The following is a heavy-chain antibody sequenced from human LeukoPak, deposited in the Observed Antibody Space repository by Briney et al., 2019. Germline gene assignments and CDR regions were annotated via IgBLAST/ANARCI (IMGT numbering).Heavy chain of an antibody. D-gene: IGHD3-10*01. CDR2: ISYDGSNK. J-gene: IGHJ4*02. CDR3: ASGGRTDY. CDR1: GFTFSSYA. V-gene: IGHV3-30-3*01. Sequence: GGSLRLSRAASGFTFSSYAMHWVRQAPGKGLEWVAVISYDGSNKYYADSVKGRFTISRDNSKNTLYLQMNSLRAEDTAVYYCASGGRTDYWGQGTLVTVSS.